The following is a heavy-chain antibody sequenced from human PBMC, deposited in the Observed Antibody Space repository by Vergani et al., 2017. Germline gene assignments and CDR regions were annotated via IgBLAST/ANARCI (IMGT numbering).Heavy chain of an antibody. Sequence: EVQLVESGGGLVKPGGSLRLSCAASGFTFSSYSMNWVRQAPGKGLEWVSSISSSSSYIYYADTVKGRFTISRDNAKNSLYLQMNSLRAEDTAVYSCARAFIVGATNYYYYYMDVWGKGTTVTVSS. V-gene: IGHV3-21*01. CDR3: ARAFIVGATNYYYYYMDV. J-gene: IGHJ6*03. CDR1: GFTFSSYS. D-gene: IGHD1-26*01. CDR2: ISSSSSYI.